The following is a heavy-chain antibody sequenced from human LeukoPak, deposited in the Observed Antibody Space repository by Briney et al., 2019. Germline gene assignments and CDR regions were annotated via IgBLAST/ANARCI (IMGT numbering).Heavy chain of an antibody. CDR3: ARGFWEGSYGYWSILYYYYGMDV. CDR1: GGSIRSYY. D-gene: IGHD5-18*01. J-gene: IGHJ6*02. V-gene: IGHV4-59*08. Sequence: PSETLSLTCTVSGGSIRSYYWSWIRQPPGKGLEWIGYVYFYDFGSTSYNPSLKSRVTISADTSKNQLSLKLTSVTTADTAVYYCARGFWEGSYGYWSILYYYYGMDVWGQGTTVTVSS. CDR2: VYFYDFGST.